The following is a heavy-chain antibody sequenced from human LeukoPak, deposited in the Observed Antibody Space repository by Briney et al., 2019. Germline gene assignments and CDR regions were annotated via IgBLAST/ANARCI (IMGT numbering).Heavy chain of an antibody. V-gene: IGHV1-2*02. J-gene: IGHJ4*02. Sequence: GASVKVSCKAAGYTFTDYYIHWVRQAHGQGLEWVGWINPTSGGTTYAQRFQGRVTVTRDTSISTAYMELTRLRSDDTAVYYCARDRIQLWLPNHFDYWGQGTLVTVSS. CDR1: GYTFTDYY. CDR3: ARDRIQLWLPNHFDY. CDR2: INPTSGGT. D-gene: IGHD5-18*01.